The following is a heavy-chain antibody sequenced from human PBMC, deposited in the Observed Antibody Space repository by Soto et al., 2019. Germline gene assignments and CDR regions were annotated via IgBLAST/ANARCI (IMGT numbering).Heavy chain of an antibody. CDR3: ASKLVNLSVSDL. D-gene: IGHD2-15*01. J-gene: IGHJ5*02. CDR1: GDAIDCRS. V-gene: IGHV1-24*01. Sequence: GTPAKLCWEDSGDAIDCRSMRWPQQSHGKGLEWMGGFDPEDGETIYAQKFQGRVTMTTDTSTSTAYMELRSLRSDVTAVYDCASKLVNLSVSDLWRQRTPVPVS. CDR2: FDPEDGET.